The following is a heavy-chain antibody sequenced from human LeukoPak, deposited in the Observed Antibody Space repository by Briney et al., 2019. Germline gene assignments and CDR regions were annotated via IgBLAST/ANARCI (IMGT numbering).Heavy chain of an antibody. CDR1: GFNFSTYW. J-gene: IGHJ4*02. D-gene: IGHD6-19*01. CDR3: ARDPPGLEVAGYDY. CDR2: MNQDGSEK. V-gene: IGHV3-7*01. Sequence: PGGSLRLSCAVSGFNFSTYWMSWVRQAPGKGLEWVANMNQDGSEKYYVDSLKGRFTISRDNAKNSPYLQMNSLRAEDTAVYYCARDPPGLEVAGYDYWGQGTLVTVSS.